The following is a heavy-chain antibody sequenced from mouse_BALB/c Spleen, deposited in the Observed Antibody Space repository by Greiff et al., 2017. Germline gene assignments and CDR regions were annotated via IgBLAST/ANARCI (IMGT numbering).Heavy chain of an antibody. Sequence: VHLVESGAELVRPGSSVKISCKASGYAFSSYWMNWVKQRPGQGLEWIGQIYPGDGDTNYNGKFKGKATLTADKSSSTAYMQLSSLTSEDSAVYFCAREGAIYDGYPFDYWGQGTTLTVSS. CDR1: GYAFSSYW. V-gene: IGHV1-80*01. J-gene: IGHJ2*01. CDR2: IYPGDGDT. CDR3: AREGAIYDGYPFDY. D-gene: IGHD2-3*01.